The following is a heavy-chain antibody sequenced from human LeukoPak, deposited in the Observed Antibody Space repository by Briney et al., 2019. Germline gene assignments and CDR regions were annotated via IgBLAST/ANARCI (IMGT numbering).Heavy chain of an antibody. Sequence: ASVKVPCKASGYTFTRYDINWVRQATGQGLEWMGWMNTKSGNTGHAQKFQGRVTMTEDTSTDTAYMELSSLRSEDTAVYYCATVIVVVPAALAAPFDIWGQGTMVTVSS. CDR2: MNTKSGNT. D-gene: IGHD2-2*01. J-gene: IGHJ3*02. CDR3: ATVIVVVPAALAAPFDI. V-gene: IGHV1-8*01. CDR1: GYTFTRYD.